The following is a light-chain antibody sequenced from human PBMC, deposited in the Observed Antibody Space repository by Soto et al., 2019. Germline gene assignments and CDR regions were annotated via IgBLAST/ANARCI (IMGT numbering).Light chain of an antibody. V-gene: IGKV4-1*01. CDR2: WAS. Sequence: DIVMTQSPDSLAVSLGERATINCKSSQSVLYSSNNKNYLAWYQQKPGQPPKLLIYWASTRESGVPDRFSGSGSGTDFTLTISSLQAEDVAFYYCQQYYRTPVTFGPGTKVDLK. CDR3: QQYYRTPVT. CDR1: QSVLYSSNNKNY. J-gene: IGKJ3*01.